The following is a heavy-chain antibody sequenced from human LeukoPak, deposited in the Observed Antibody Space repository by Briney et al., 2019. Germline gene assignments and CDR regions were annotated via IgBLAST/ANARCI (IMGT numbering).Heavy chain of an antibody. J-gene: IGHJ2*01. CDR3: ARGLGVVTAQSEQPKPRYFDL. CDR1: GYTFISYG. D-gene: IGHD2-21*02. Sequence: GASVKVSCKASGYTFISYGTSWVRQAPGQGLEWMGWISGYNGNTNYAQNLQGRVTMTTDTSTSTAYMELRSLRSDDTAVYYCARGLGVVTAQSEQPKPRYFDLWGRGTQVTVSS. CDR2: ISGYNGNT. V-gene: IGHV1-18*01.